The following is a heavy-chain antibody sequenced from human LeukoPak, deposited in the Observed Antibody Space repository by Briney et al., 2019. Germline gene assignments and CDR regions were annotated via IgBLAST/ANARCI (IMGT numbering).Heavy chain of an antibody. J-gene: IGHJ6*03. Sequence: SETLSLTCTVAAGSMSSYYWTWIRQPPGKGLEWVGYIYYSGTTNYNPSLKSRVTISLGTSKSQFYLKLSSVTAADTAVYYCARAPLGMVRGVTMDVWGKGTTVTVSS. D-gene: IGHD3-10*01. CDR3: ARAPLGMVRGVTMDV. CDR1: AGSMSSYY. V-gene: IGHV4-59*08. CDR2: IYYSGTT.